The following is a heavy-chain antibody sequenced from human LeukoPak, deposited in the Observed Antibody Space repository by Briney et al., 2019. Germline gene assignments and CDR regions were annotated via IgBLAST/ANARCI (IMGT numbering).Heavy chain of an antibody. CDR2: ISTSSSTM. V-gene: IGHV3-48*04. Sequence: GGSLRLSCAASGFTFSSYSMNWVRQAPGKGLEWVSYISTSSSTMYYADSVKGRFTISRDNAKNSLYLQMNSLRAEDTAVYYCAREDSYYYGSGSYPFDYWGQGTLVTVSS. CDR1: GFTFSSYS. J-gene: IGHJ4*02. D-gene: IGHD3-10*01. CDR3: AREDSYYYGSGSYPFDY.